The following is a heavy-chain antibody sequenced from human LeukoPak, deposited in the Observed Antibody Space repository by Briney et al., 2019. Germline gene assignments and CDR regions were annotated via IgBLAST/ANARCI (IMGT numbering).Heavy chain of an antibody. CDR1: GFIFSSYG. D-gene: IGHD2-8*02. Sequence: GGSLRLSCAASGFIFSSYGMHWVRQAPGKGLEWVAATWYDGSNKYYADSVKGRFTISRDNSKNMVYLQMNSLRAEDTAVYYCTRRAGGNLYDLDNWGQGTLVTVSS. J-gene: IGHJ4*02. CDR3: TRRAGGNLYDLDN. V-gene: IGHV3-33*01. CDR2: TWYDGSNK.